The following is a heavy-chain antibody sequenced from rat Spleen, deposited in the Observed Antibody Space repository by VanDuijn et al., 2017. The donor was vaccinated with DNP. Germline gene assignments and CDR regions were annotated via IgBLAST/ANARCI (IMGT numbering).Heavy chain of an antibody. CDR3: ARRGYYFDY. D-gene: IGHD4-1*01. CDR1: GFTFSDYY. J-gene: IGHJ2*01. CDR2: ISVGGDNT. V-gene: IGHV5-25*01. Sequence: EVQLVESGGGLVQPGRSLKLSCAASGFTFSDYYMAWVRQAPKKGLEWVASISVGGDNTYYRDSVKGRFTVSRDNAKSTLYLQMDSLRSEDTATYYCARRGYYFDYWGQGVMVTVSS.